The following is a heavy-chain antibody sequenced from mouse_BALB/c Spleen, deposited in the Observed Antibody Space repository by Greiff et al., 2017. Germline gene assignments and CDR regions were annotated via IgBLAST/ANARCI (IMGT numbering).Heavy chain of an antibody. D-gene: IGHD4-1*01. CDR3: ARRELGRNYYAMDY. Sequence: EVKLMESGGDLVKPGGSLKLSCAASGFTFSSYGMSWVRQTPDKRLEWVATISSGGSYTYYPDSVKGRFTISRDNAKNTLYLQMSSLKSEDTAMYYCARRELGRNYYAMDYWGQGTSVTVSS. V-gene: IGHV5-6*01. CDR1: GFTFSSYG. CDR2: ISSGGSYT. J-gene: IGHJ4*01.